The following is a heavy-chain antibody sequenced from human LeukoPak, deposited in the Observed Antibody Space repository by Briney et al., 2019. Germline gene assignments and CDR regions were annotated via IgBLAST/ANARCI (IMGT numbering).Heavy chain of an antibody. CDR1: GFTSDDYG. V-gene: IGHV3-20*04. D-gene: IGHD3-22*01. CDR3: ARSDQYYDSSGYYLRLYDY. CDR2: INWNGGST. Sequence: GSLRLSCAASGFTSDDYGMSWVRQAPGKGLEWVSGINWNGGSTGYADSVKGRFTISRDNAKNSLYLQMNSLRAEDTALYYCARSDQYYDSSGYYLRLYDYWGQGTLVTVSS. J-gene: IGHJ4*02.